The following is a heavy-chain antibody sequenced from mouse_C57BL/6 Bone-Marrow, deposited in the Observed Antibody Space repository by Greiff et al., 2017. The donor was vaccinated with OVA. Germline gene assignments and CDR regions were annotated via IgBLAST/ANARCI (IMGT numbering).Heavy chain of an antibody. D-gene: IGHD2-3*01. J-gene: IGHJ1*03. CDR1: GFTFSSYA. V-gene: IGHV5-4*01. CDR3: AFDGYYWYFEV. CDR2: LSDGGSYT. Sequence: EVQLVESGGGLVKPGGSLKLSCAASGFTFSSYAMSWVRQTPEKRLEWVATLSDGGSYTYYPDNVKGRFTISRDNAKNNLYLQMSHLKSEDTAMYYCAFDGYYWYFEVWGTGTTVTVSS.